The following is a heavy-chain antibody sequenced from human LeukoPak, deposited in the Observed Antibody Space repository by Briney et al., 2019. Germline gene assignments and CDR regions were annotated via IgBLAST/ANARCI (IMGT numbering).Heavy chain of an antibody. J-gene: IGHJ4*02. Sequence: GGSLRLSCSASGVSFSNYDMHWVRQAPGKGLEYVSAISSNGGSTYYADSVKGRLTISRDIVRNSLYLQMNSLRDEDTAVYYCARVAEKQLWLRSAFDYWGQGTLVTVSS. CDR3: ARVAEKQLWLRSAFDY. D-gene: IGHD5-18*01. V-gene: IGHV3-64*04. CDR1: GVSFSNYD. CDR2: ISSNGGST.